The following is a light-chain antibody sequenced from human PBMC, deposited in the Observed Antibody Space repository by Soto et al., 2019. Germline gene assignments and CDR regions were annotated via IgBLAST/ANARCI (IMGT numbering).Light chain of an antibody. CDR2: LGS. V-gene: IGKV2-28*01. J-gene: IGKJ3*01. Sequence: DIVMTQSPPSLPVTPGEPASISCRSSQSLLHSNGHNYLDWYLQKPGQSPQLLIYLGSNRASGVPDRFSGSGSGTDFTLKISRVEAEDVGVYYCMQALQTPYTFGPGTKVEIK. CDR1: QSLLHSNGHNY. CDR3: MQALQTPYT.